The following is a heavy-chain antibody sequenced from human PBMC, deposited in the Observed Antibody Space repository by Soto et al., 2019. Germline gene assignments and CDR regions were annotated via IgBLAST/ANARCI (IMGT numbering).Heavy chain of an antibody. J-gene: IGHJ3*02. D-gene: IGHD6-19*01. Sequence: ASVKVSCKASGYTFTSYGISWVRQAPGQGLEWMGWISAYNGNTNYAQKLQGRVTMTTDTSTSTAFMEVTSLRFEDTAVYYCVRVRSSGWGSFDIWGQGTVVTVSS. CDR3: VRVRSSGWGSFDI. CDR2: ISAYNGNT. CDR1: GYTFTSYG. V-gene: IGHV1-18*01.